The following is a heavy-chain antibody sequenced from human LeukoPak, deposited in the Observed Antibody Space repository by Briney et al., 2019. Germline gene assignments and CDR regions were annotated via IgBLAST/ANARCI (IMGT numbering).Heavy chain of an antibody. Sequence: SVKVSCKASGGTFGSYAISWVRQAPGQGLEWMGGIIPIFGTANYAQKFQGRVTITTDESTSTAYMELSSLRSEDTAVYYCARNEGYYYDSSGYYNYWGQGTLVTVSS. CDR1: GGTFGSYA. CDR3: ARNEGYYYDSSGYYNY. V-gene: IGHV1-69*05. CDR2: IIPIFGTA. J-gene: IGHJ4*02. D-gene: IGHD3-22*01.